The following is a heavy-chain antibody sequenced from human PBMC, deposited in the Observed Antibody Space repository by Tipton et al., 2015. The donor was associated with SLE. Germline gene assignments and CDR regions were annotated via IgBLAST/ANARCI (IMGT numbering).Heavy chain of an antibody. CDR1: GASISNGPYY. CDR3: ALHSGSSLED. J-gene: IGHJ4*02. D-gene: IGHD1-26*01. V-gene: IGHV4-61*09. Sequence: TLSLTCTVSGASISNGPYYWSWIRQPAGKGLEWIGHVMSSGRTDYNPSLERRVTISTDMPKNQFSLTLTSVTAADTATYYCALHSGSSLEDWGQGTLVTVSS. CDR2: VMSSGRT.